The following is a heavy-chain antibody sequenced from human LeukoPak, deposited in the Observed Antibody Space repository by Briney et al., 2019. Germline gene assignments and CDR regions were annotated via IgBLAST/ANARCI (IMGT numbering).Heavy chain of an antibody. CDR2: MNPNSGNT. D-gene: IGHD3-3*01. CDR3: ARQVFHSTYYDFWSGYYTGPDAFDI. J-gene: IGHJ3*02. CDR1: GYTFTSYD. Sequence: ASVKVSCKASGYTFTSYDINWVRQATGQGLEWMGWMNPNSGNTGYAQKFQGRVTITRNTSITTAYMELSSLRSEDTAVYYCARQVFHSTYYDFWSGYYTGPDAFDIWGQGTMVTVSS. V-gene: IGHV1-8*03.